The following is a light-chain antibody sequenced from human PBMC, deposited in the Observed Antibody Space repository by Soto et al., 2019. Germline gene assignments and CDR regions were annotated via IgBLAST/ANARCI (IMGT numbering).Light chain of an antibody. CDR2: HAS. V-gene: IGKV3-11*01. CDR1: QSVSSN. Sequence: VMTHSPATLSVSPWERAALSCRPSQSVSSNLAWYQQKPGQAPRLLIYHASTRATGIPARFSGSGSGTDFTLTISSLEPEDFAVYYCQQRSNWPPSFGQGTRLEIK. CDR3: QQRSNWPPS. J-gene: IGKJ5*01.